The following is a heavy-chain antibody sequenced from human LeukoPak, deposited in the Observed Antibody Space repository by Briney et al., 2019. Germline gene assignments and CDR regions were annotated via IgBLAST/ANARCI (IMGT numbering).Heavy chain of an antibody. CDR2: ISSSSSYI. CDR3: ARDFSIVVVPAAPTVGYYGMDV. Sequence: GGSLRPSCAASGFTFSSYSMNWVRQAPGKGLEWVSSISSSSSYIYYADSVKGRFTISRDNAKNSLYLQMNSLRAEDTAVYYCARDFSIVVVPAAPTVGYYGMDVWGQGTTVTVSS. V-gene: IGHV3-21*01. D-gene: IGHD2-2*01. J-gene: IGHJ6*02. CDR1: GFTFSSYS.